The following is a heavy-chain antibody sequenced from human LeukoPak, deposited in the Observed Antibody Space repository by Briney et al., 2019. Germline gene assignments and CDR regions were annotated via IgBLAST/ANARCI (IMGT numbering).Heavy chain of an antibody. CDR3: AKGRGILTGYGTMYYFDY. V-gene: IGHV3-23*01. Sequence: GGSLRLSCAASGFTFYAMSWVRQAPGKGLEWVSAFSGSGGSTYYADSVKGRFTISRDISKNTLYLQMNSLRVEDTAIYCCAKGRGILTGYGTMYYFDYWGQGTLVTVSS. D-gene: IGHD3-9*01. CDR2: FSGSGGST. J-gene: IGHJ4*02. CDR1: GFTFYA.